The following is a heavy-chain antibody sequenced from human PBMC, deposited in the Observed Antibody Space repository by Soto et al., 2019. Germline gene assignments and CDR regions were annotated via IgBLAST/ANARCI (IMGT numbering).Heavy chain of an antibody. J-gene: IGHJ6*02. CDR3: ARGGADYYGSGRISAMDV. V-gene: IGHV3-21*01. D-gene: IGHD3-10*01. CDR2: ISSSSSYR. Sequence: EVQLVESGGGLVKPGGSLRLSCEASGFTFSGYGMNWVRQTPGKGLEWVSSISSSSSYRYYADSVKGRFTISRDNAKNSXSLQMDRLGAEGTGGYYWARGGADYYGSGRISAMDVWGQGTTVTVSS. CDR1: GFTFSGYG.